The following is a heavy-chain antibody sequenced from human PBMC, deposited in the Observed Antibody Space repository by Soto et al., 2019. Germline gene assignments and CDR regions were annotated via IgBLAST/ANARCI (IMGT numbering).Heavy chain of an antibody. V-gene: IGHV4-59*08. CDR2: IYNIGST. D-gene: IGHD2-2*01. CDR1: GGSISGYY. Sequence: SETLSLTCTVSGGSISGYYWSCLRQPPGKGLEWIGYIYNIGSTNYNPSLRSRVTMSMDTSQEQFSLKLSSVTATDTAVYYCARLHCNSPNCVPIDPWGQGTLVTVSS. J-gene: IGHJ5*02. CDR3: ARLHCNSPNCVPIDP.